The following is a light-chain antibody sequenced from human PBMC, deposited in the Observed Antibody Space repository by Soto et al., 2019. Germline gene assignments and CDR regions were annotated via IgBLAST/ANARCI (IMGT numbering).Light chain of an antibody. J-gene: IGLJ2*01. CDR3: QSYDSRLSVVV. Sequence: QSVLTQPPSVSGAPGQRVTISCTGSSSNIVAGYGVHWYQQLPGTAPKLLIYGNSNRPSGVPDRFSGSKSGTSASLAITGLQAEDEADYYCQSYDSRLSVVVFGGGTKLTVL. CDR2: GNS. CDR1: SSNIVAGYG. V-gene: IGLV1-40*01.